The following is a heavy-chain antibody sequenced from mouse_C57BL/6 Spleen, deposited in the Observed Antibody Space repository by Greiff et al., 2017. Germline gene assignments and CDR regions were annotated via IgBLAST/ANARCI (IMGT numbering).Heavy chain of an antibody. CDR1: GYTFTSYW. CDR3: ARHYDYDVGAMDY. Sequence: VQLQQPGAELVKPGASVKMSCKASGYTFTSYWITWVKQRPGQGLEWIGDIYPGSGSTNYNEKFKSRATLSVDTSSSTAYMQLSSRTSEDSAVYYCARHYDYDVGAMDYWGQGTSVTVSS. D-gene: IGHD2-4*01. CDR2: IYPGSGST. J-gene: IGHJ4*01. V-gene: IGHV1-55*01.